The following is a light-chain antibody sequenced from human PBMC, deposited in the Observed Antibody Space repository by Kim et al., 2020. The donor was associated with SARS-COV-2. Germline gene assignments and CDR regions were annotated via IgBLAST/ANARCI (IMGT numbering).Light chain of an antibody. CDR3: SSYTSSSTWV. V-gene: IGLV2-14*03. CDR1: SSDVGGYNY. CDR2: DVS. J-gene: IGLJ3*02. Sequence: GQSITISCTGTSSDVGGYNYVSCDQLHPGKAPKLMIYDVSNRPSGVSNRFSGSKSGNTASLTISGLQAEDEADYYCSSYTSSSTWVFGGGTQLTVL.